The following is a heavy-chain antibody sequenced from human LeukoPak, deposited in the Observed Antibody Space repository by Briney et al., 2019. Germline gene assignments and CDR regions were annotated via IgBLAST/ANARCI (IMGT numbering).Heavy chain of an antibody. Sequence: ASVKVSCKTSGFTFTSYGIDWVRQAPGQGLVWMGWISVHSGYTNYTKEFQGRISMTTDTSTNTAYMELRSLGSADTAVYYCARKDGYSYGLPLDYWGQGTLVTVSS. V-gene: IGHV1-18*01. CDR2: ISVHSGYT. CDR3: ARKDGYSYGLPLDY. J-gene: IGHJ4*02. D-gene: IGHD5-18*01. CDR1: GFTFTSYG.